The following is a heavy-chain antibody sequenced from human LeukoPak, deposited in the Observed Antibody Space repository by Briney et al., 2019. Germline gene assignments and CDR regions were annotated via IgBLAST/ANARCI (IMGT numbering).Heavy chain of an antibody. CDR2: IYYSGST. Sequence: PSETLSLTCTVSGGSVSSGSYYWSWIRQPPGKGLEWIGYIYYSGSTNYNPSLKSRVTISVDTSKNQFSLKLSSVTAADTAVYYCARQGPYYNDRRSSFDYWGQGTLVTVSS. CDR1: GGSVSSGSYY. J-gene: IGHJ4*02. D-gene: IGHD3-22*01. CDR3: ARQGPYYNDRRSSFDY. V-gene: IGHV4-61*01.